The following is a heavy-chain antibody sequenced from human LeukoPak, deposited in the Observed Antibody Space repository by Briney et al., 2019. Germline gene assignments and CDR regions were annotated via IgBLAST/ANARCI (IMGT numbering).Heavy chain of an antibody. J-gene: IGHJ4*02. CDR2: IYHSGST. D-gene: IGHD3-22*01. V-gene: IGHV4-4*02. Sequence: NSSETLSLTCAVSGGSISSSNWWSWVRQPPGKGLEWIGEIYHSGSTNYNPSLKSRVTISVDTSKNQFSLKLSSVTAADTAVYYCARSKYDSSGYIFDYWGQGTLVTVSS. CDR3: ARSKYDSSGYIFDY. CDR1: GGSISSSNW.